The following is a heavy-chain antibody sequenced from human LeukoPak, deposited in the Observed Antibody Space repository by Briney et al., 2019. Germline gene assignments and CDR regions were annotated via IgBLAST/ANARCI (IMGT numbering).Heavy chain of an antibody. CDR1: GGSISSSSYY. J-gene: IGHJ4*02. D-gene: IGHD6-19*01. CDR2: IYYSGST. Sequence: SETLSLTCTVSGGSISSSSYYWGWIRQPPGKGLEWIGSIYYSGSTYYNPSLKSRVTISVDRSKNQFSLKLSSVTAADTAVYYCARNPSGWYSYFDYWGQGTLVTVSS. CDR3: ARNPSGWYSYFDY. V-gene: IGHV4-39*07.